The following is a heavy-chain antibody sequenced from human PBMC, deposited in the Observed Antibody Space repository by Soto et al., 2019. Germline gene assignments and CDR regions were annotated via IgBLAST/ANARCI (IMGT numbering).Heavy chain of an antibody. V-gene: IGHV4-31*03. CDR1: GGYISSGGYY. CDR2: IYYSGST. Sequence: PSETLSLTCTVSGGYISSGGYYWSWLRQHPGKGLEWIGYIYYSGSTYYNPSLKSRVTISVDTSKNQFSLKLSSVTAADTAVYYCARDEYAGSGSYHYYYGMDVWGQGTTVTVSS. J-gene: IGHJ6*02. D-gene: IGHD3-10*01. CDR3: ARDEYAGSGSYHYYYGMDV.